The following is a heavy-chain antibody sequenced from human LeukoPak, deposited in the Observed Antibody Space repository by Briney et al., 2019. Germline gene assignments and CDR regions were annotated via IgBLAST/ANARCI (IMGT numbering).Heavy chain of an antibody. D-gene: IGHD3-22*01. Sequence: PGGSLRLSCAASGFTFSSYGMSWVRQAPGRGLEWVSAISRDGGDTFYADSVKGRFTISRDNSKDTVYLQMNSLRAEGTALYYCAKLGHTSGYYARHSDYWGQGTLVTVSS. CDR1: GFTFSSYG. CDR3: AKLGHTSGYYARHSDY. CDR2: ISRDGGDT. J-gene: IGHJ4*02. V-gene: IGHV3-23*01.